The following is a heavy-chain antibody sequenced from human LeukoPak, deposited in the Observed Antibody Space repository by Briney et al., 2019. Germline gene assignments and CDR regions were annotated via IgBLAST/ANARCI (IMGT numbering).Heavy chain of an antibody. CDR1: GGSISSYY. J-gene: IGHJ4*02. Sequence: PSETLSLTCTVSGGSISSYYWSWIRQPPGKGLEWIGYIYYSGSTNYYPSLKSRVTISVDTSKKQFSLKLSSVTAADTAVYYCARGYSSSSGRPDYWGQGTLVTVSS. V-gene: IGHV4-59*08. CDR2: IYYSGST. CDR3: ARGYSSSSGRPDY. D-gene: IGHD6-6*01.